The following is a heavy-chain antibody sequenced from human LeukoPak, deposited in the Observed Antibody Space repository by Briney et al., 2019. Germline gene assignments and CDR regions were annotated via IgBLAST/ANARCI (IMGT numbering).Heavy chain of an antibody. V-gene: IGHV1-69*13. Sequence: ASVKVSCEASGGTFSSYAISWVRQAPGQGLEWMGGIIPIFGTANYAQKFQGRVTITADESTSTAYMELSSLRSEDTAVYYCARDYPYAFDIWGQGTMVTVSS. CDR2: IIPIFGTA. J-gene: IGHJ3*02. CDR3: ARDYPYAFDI. CDR1: GGTFSSYA.